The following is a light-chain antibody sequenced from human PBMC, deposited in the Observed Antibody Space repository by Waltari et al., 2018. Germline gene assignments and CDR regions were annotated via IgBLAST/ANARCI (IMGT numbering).Light chain of an antibody. CDR1: HSISTW. CDR2: EAS. J-gene: IGKJ3*01. CDR3: QQFNTYPIP. Sequence: DIQITQSPSTRSASVGDRATITCRASHSISTWLAWYQQKPGKAPKLLIYEASSLENGVPSRFSGSGSGTELTLTISSLQPDEFATYYCQQFNTYPIPFGRGTKVDIK. V-gene: IGKV1-5*03.